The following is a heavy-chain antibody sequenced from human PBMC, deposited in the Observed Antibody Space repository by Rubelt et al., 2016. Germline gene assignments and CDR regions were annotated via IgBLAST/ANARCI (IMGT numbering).Heavy chain of an antibody. Sequence: QVQLVQSGAQVKKPGASVKVSCKASGYTFTSYGISWVRQAPGQGLEWMGWISAYNGNTNYAQKLQRRVTMTTDTSPSTAYMELRSRRSDDTAVYYCARDLPPFRRYNWNFPLDYWGQGTLVTVSS. CDR2: ISAYNGNT. J-gene: IGHJ4*02. V-gene: IGHV1-18*01. CDR3: ARDLPPFRRYNWNFPLDY. D-gene: IGHD1-7*01. CDR1: GYTFTSYG.